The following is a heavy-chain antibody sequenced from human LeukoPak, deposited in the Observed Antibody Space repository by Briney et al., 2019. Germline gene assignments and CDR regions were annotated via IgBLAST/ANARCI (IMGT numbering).Heavy chain of an antibody. J-gene: IGHJ1*01. CDR1: GGTFSSYA. Sequence: SVKVSCKASGGTFSSYAISWVRQAPGQGLEWMGRIIPILGIANYAQKFQGRVTITADKSTSTAYMELSSLRSEDTAVYYCAGAQDIVVVPAGDPMEYFQHWGQGTLVTVSS. CDR2: IIPILGIA. D-gene: IGHD2-2*01. V-gene: IGHV1-69*04. CDR3: AGAQDIVVVPAGDPMEYFQH.